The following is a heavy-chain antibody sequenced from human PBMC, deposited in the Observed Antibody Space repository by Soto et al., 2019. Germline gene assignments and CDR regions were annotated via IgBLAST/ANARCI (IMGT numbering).Heavy chain of an antibody. D-gene: IGHD6-13*01. J-gene: IGHJ4*02. CDR3: AREGIAAAGDY. V-gene: IGHV3-74*01. CDR2: INSDGSST. CDR1: GFTFSSYW. Sequence: GESLKISCAASGFTFSSYWMHWVRQAPGKGLVWVSRINSDGSSTSYADSVKGRFTISRDNAKNTLYLQMNSLRAEVTAVYYCAREGIAAAGDYWGQGTLVTVSS.